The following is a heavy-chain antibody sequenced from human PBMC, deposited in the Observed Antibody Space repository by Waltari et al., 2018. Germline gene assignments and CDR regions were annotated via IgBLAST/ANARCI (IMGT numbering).Heavy chain of an antibody. CDR1: GYSISSGYY. CDR3: ARAAVAGPNDAFDI. J-gene: IGHJ3*02. V-gene: IGHV4-38-2*02. CDR2: IYHSGST. D-gene: IGHD6-19*01. Sequence: QVQLQESGPGLVKPSETLSLTCTVSGYSISSGYYWGWIRQPPGKGLEWIGSIYHSGSTYYNPSLKSRVTISVDPSMNQFSLKLSSVTTADTAVYYCARAAVAGPNDAFDIWGQGTMVTVSS.